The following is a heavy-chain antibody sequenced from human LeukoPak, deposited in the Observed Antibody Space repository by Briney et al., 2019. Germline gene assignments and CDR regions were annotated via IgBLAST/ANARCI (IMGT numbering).Heavy chain of an antibody. V-gene: IGHV3-53*04. J-gene: IGHJ3*02. CDR2: IYSDDST. Sequence: GGSLRLSCAASGFTVSSNYMSWVRQAPGKGLEWVSVIYSDDSTYYADSVKGRFTISRHNSKNTLYLQMNSLTAEDTAVYYCARGGYSGYDRDAFDIWGQGTMVTVSS. CDR3: ARGGYSGYDRDAFDI. CDR1: GFTVSSNY. D-gene: IGHD5-12*01.